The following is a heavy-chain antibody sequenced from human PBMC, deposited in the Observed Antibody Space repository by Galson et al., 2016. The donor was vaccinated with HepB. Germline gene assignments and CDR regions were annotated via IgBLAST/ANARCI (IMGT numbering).Heavy chain of an antibody. D-gene: IGHD6-6*01. CDR2: IYYSGST. J-gene: IGHJ6*02. V-gene: IGHV4-59*01. Sequence: SETLSLTCTVSGVSISSYYWSWIRQPPGKGLEWIGYIYYSGSTNYNPSLKSRVNISEETSKNQFSLKLSSVTAADTAVYYCARLRQFVDPRGYYYYGMDVWGQGTTVTVSS. CDR1: GVSISSYY. CDR3: ARLRQFVDPRGYYYYGMDV.